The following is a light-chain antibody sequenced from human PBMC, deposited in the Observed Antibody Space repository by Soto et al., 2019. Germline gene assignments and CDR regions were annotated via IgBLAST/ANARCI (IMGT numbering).Light chain of an antibody. CDR2: DAS. Sequence: EIVLTQSPATLSLSPGERATLSCWASQSVSNYFVWYQQKPGQAPRLLIYDASKRATGIPARFSGSGSGTDFTLTISSLEPEDFAVYYCQQRSIWPRTFGQGTKVDLK. CDR3: QQRSIWPRT. J-gene: IGKJ1*01. CDR1: QSVSNY. V-gene: IGKV3-11*01.